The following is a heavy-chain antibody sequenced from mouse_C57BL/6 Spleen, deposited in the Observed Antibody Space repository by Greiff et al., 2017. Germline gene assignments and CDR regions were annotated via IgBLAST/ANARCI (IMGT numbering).Heavy chain of an antibody. J-gene: IGHJ3*01. CDR3: ARKCLSFAY. CDR1: GYTFTSYW. CDR2: IYPSDSET. Sequence: VQLQQPGAELVRPGSSVKLSCKASGYTFTSYWMDWVKQRPGQGLEWIGNIYPSDSETHYNQKFKGKATLTVDKSSSTAYMQLSSLTSEDSAVYDCARKCLSFAYWGQGTLVTVSA. V-gene: IGHV1-61*01. D-gene: IGHD1-3*01.